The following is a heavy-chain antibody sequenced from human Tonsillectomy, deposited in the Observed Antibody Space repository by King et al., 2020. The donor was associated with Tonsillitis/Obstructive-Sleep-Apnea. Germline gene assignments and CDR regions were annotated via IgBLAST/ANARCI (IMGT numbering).Heavy chain of an antibody. J-gene: IGHJ4*02. CDR2: INHSGST. V-gene: IGHV4-34*01. D-gene: IGHD3-9*01. CDR1: GVSFSGYY. CDR3: ARKRFGDDILTGHFDY. Sequence: VQLQQWGAGLLKPSEPRTLPCAVYGVSFSGYYWSWIRQPPGKGLEWIGEINHSGSTNYNPSLKSRVTISVDTSKNQFSLKLSSVTAADTAVYYCARKRFGDDILTGHFDYWGQGTLVTVSS.